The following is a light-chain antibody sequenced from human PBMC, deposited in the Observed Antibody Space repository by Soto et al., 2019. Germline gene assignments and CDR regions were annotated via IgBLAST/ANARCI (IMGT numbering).Light chain of an antibody. V-gene: IGLV2-14*01. J-gene: IGLJ2*01. Sequence: QSVLTQPASVSGSPGQSITISCTGTSSDVGGYNYVSWYQQHPGKAPKLMIYDVSNRPSGVSNRFSGSKSGNTASLTISGLQAEDEADYYCSSYISSSTVLFGGGTKLTVL. CDR2: DVS. CDR1: SSDVGGYNY. CDR3: SSYISSSTVL.